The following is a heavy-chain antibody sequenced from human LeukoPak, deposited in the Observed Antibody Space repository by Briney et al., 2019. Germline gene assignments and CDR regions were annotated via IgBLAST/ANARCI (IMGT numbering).Heavy chain of an antibody. D-gene: IGHD3-3*01. Sequence: SETLSLTCAVYGGSFSGYYWSWIRQPPGKGLEWIGEINHSGSTNYNPSLKSRVTISVDTSKNQFSLKLSSVTAADTAVYYCAKDTVPMYYDFWSGYANDYWGQGTLVTVSS. V-gene: IGHV4-34*01. CDR3: AKDTVPMYYDFWSGYANDY. CDR1: GGSFSGYY. CDR2: INHSGST. J-gene: IGHJ4*02.